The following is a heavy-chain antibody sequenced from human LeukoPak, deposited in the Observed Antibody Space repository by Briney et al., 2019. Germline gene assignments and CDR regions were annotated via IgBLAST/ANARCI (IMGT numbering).Heavy chain of an antibody. J-gene: IGHJ4*02. D-gene: IGHD3-16*01. Sequence: PGGSLRLSCAASGFTFSSYTMNWVRQAPGKGLEWVSSITTSSSYTYYADSVKGRFTISRDNSRNTLYLQMNSLRAEDTAVYYCARDRQGGNWGDFDFWGQGTLVTVSS. CDR1: GFTFSSYT. CDR2: ITTSSSYT. V-gene: IGHV3-21*01. CDR3: ARDRQGGNWGDFDF.